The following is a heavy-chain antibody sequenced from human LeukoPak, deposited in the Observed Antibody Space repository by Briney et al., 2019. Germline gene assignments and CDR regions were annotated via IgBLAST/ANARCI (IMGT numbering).Heavy chain of an antibody. CDR3: ARDTVGATFPGAFDI. CDR1: GCSITSGYY. CDR2: IYHSGDT. D-gene: IGHD1-26*01. V-gene: IGHV4-38-2*02. Sequence: SETLSLTCIVSGCSITSGYYWGWIRQPPGKGLEWIGSIYHSGDTYYNPSLKSRVTISVDTSKNQFSLKLDSVTAADTAVYYCARDTVGATFPGAFDIWGQGTLVTVSS. J-gene: IGHJ3*02.